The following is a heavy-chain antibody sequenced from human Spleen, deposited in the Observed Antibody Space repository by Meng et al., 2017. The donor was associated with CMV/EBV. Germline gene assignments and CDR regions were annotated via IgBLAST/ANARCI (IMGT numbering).Heavy chain of an antibody. D-gene: IGHD3-3*01. CDR3: ATEDDFWSGYYHY. V-gene: IGHV3-23*01. CDR2: INDGGGTT. Sequence: GGSLRLSCAASGFIFNKYAMTWIRQAPGKGLEWVTTINDGGGTTYYADSVKGRFTISRDNSRNTLHLQMNSLRAEDTALYYCATEDDFWSGYYHYWGQGTQVTVSS. J-gene: IGHJ4*02. CDR1: GFIFNKYA.